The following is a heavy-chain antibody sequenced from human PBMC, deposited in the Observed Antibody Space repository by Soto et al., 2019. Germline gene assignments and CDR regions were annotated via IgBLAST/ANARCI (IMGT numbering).Heavy chain of an antibody. CDR3: VRYCSTTKCPFDY. V-gene: IGHV4-34*01. Sequence: ETLSLTLSVYEGSFSAYYWSSIFHSPGRGLEWIGYIYYSGNTYFNPSLKSRVTLSVDTSKNQFSLNLSSVTSAETAVYYCVRYCSTTKCPFDYWGQGTLVTVSS. CDR1: EGSFSAYY. CDR2: IYYSGNT. D-gene: IGHD2-2*01. J-gene: IGHJ4*02.